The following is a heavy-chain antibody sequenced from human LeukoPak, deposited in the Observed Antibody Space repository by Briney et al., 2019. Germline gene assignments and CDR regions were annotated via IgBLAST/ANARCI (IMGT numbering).Heavy chain of an antibody. D-gene: IGHD3/OR15-3a*01. CDR3: ARGLTYYYYGMDV. CDR2: INPNSGGT. V-gene: IGHV1-2*02. CDR1: GYTFTGYY. Sequence: ASVKVSCKASGYTFTGYYMHWVRQAPGQGLEWMGWINPNSGGTNYAQKFQGRVTMTRDTSISTAYMELSRLRSDDTAVYYCARGLTYYYYGMDVWSQGTTVTVSS. J-gene: IGHJ6*02.